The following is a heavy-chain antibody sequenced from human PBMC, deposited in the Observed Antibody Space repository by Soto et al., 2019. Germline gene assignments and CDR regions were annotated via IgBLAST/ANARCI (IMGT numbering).Heavy chain of an antibody. J-gene: IGHJ4*02. D-gene: IGHD6-19*01. CDR2: INPNSGGT. V-gene: IGHV1-2*04. CDR3: ARGPNLSSGWSTGFIDY. CDR1: GDTFTGYY. Sequence: ASVKVSCKASGDTFTGYYMHWVRQAPGQGLEWMGWINPNSGGTNYAQKFQGWVTMTRDTSISTAYMELSRLRSDDTAVYYCARGPNLSSGWSTGFIDYWGQGTLVTVSS.